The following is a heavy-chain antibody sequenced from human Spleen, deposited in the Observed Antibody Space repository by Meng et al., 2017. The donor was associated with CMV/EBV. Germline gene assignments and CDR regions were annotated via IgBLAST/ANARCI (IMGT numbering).Heavy chain of an antibody. Sequence: CTGSGGSISTTGYLWNWIRQPPGKGLEWIGSIYYSGNTYYNPSLKSRVTISVDTSENQFSLKLTSVTAADTAVYYCARGGLLLPIDYWGQGTLVTVSS. D-gene: IGHD2-15*01. J-gene: IGHJ4*02. CDR2: IYYSGNT. CDR3: ARGGLLLPIDY. CDR1: GGSISTTGYL. V-gene: IGHV4-31*03.